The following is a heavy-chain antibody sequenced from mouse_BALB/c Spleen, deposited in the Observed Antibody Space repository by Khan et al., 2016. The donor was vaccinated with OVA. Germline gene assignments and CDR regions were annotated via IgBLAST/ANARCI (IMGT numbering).Heavy chain of an antibody. CDR2: IWADGGT. V-gene: IGHV2-9*02. D-gene: IGHD2-2*01. J-gene: IGHJ2*01. Sequence: QVQLKQSGPGLVAPSQSLSITCTVSGFSLTSFGVYWVRQPPGKGLGWLGVIWADGGTNYNSALMSRLSISKDNSKSQVFLKMNRLQTDDTAMYYCARDGYYFDYWGQGTTLTVSS. CDR1: GFSLTSFG. CDR3: ARDGYYFDY.